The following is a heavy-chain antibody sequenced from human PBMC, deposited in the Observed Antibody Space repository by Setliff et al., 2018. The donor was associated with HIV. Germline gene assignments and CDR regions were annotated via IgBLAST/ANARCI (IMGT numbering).Heavy chain of an antibody. V-gene: IGHV4-4*07. CDR2: IYASGST. Sequence: SETLSLTCTVSGGSFSSYHWSWIRHRAGKGLEWIGHIYASGSTKYNPSLESRVTMSVDTSRTQFSLKLRSVTAADTAVYYCARVGASGVPSTMDYYYYMDVWVKGTTVTVSS. J-gene: IGHJ6*03. CDR1: GGSFSSYH. CDR3: ARVGASGVPSTMDYYYYMDV. D-gene: IGHD3-10*01.